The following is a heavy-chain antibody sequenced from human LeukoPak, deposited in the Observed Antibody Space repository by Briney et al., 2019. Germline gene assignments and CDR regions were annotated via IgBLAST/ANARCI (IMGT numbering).Heavy chain of an antibody. D-gene: IGHD3-22*01. V-gene: IGHV3-30*02. CDR2: IRYDGSNK. J-gene: IGHJ4*02. CDR3: AREPLDSSGYYLY. CDR1: GFTFSSYG. Sequence: GGSLRLSCAASGFTFSSYGMHWVRQAPGKGLEWVAFIRYDGSNKYYADSVKGRFTISRDNSKNTLYLQMNSLRAEDTAVYYCAREPLDSSGYYLYWGQGTLVTVSS.